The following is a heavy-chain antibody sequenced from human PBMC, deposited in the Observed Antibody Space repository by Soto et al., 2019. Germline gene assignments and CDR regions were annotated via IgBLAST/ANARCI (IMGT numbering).Heavy chain of an antibody. V-gene: IGHV3-23*01. J-gene: IGHJ4*02. CDR2: ISGGGGVT. D-gene: IGHD6-19*01. CDR3: AKVYSRGRRGLCDY. Sequence: GGSLRLSCTASGFTYSSSAMNWVRQAPGKGLEWVSFISGGGGVTFYADSVKGRFTISRDNSKNTLYLQMTSLRAEDTAIYYCAKVYSRGRRGLCDYWGQGTLVTVSX. CDR1: GFTYSSSA.